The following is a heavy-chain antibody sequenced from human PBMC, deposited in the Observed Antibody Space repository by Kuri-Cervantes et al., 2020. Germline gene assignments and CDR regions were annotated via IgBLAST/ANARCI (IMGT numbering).Heavy chain of an antibody. V-gene: IGHV2-5*05. D-gene: IGHD3-22*01. CDR1: GFSLSTSGVA. J-gene: IGHJ6*03. CDR2: IYWDDDK. Sequence: SGPTLVKPTPTLTLTCTFSGFSLSTSGVAVGWIRQPPGKALEWLAIIYWDDDKRYGPSLRSRLTISKDTSGSQVGLNMTNIDPEDTATYYCARLFYYGSSGYYSSYHYYYMDVWGKGTTVTVSS. CDR3: ARLFYYGSSGYYSSYHYYYMDV.